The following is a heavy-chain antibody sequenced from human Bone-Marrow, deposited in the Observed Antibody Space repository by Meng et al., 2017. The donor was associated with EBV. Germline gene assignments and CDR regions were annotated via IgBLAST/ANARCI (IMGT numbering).Heavy chain of an antibody. CDR2: INAGNGNT. V-gene: IGHV1-3*01. CDR1: GYTFTSYA. CDR3: AWGGDYVQDWFDP. Sequence: QVQLVPSGAEVKKPGASVKVSCKASGYTFTSYAMHWVRQAPGQRLEWMGWINAGNGNTKYSQKFQGRVTITRDTSASTAYMELSSLRSEDTAVYYCAWGGDYVQDWFDPWGQGTLVTVSS. D-gene: IGHD4-17*01. J-gene: IGHJ5*02.